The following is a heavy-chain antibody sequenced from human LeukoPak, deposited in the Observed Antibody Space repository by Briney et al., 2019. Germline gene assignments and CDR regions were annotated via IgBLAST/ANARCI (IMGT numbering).Heavy chain of an antibody. Sequence: GGSLRLSCAASGFTFSDYYMTWIRQTPGKGLEWVSYISISGTTTFYVDSVKGRFTISRDNTKNSLYLQMNSLRAEDTAMYYCARGSGSYDYWGQGTLVTVSS. CDR1: GFTFSDYY. CDR3: ARGSGSYDY. J-gene: IGHJ4*02. CDR2: ISISGTTT. V-gene: IGHV3-11*01. D-gene: IGHD1-26*01.